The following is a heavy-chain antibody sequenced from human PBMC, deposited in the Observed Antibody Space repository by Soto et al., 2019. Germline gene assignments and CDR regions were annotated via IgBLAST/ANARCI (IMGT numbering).Heavy chain of an antibody. D-gene: IGHD3-22*01. J-gene: IGHJ4*02. Sequence: EVQLLESGGGLAQPGGSLRLSCAASGFTFSNYGMTWVRQAPGKGLEWVSGISGSGTNTFYADAVKGRFAISRDNSKNARYLLMNSMRADDAAVYYCSKVGDALPTEVVIRNFDYWGQGTLVTVSS. CDR3: SKVGDALPTEVVIRNFDY. CDR2: ISGSGTNT. CDR1: GFTFSNYG. V-gene: IGHV3-23*01.